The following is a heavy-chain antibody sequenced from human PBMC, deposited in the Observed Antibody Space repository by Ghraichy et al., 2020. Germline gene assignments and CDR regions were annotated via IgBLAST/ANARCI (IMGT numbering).Heavy chain of an antibody. CDR3: ARDRGTTVVTRFDY. D-gene: IGHD4-23*01. V-gene: IGHV6-1*01. CDR1: GDSVSSNSAA. CDR2: TYYRSKWYN. J-gene: IGHJ4*02. Sequence: SQTLSLTCAISGDSVSSNSAAWNWIRPSPSRGLEWLGRTYYRSKWYNDYAVSVKSRITINPDTSKNQFSLQLNSVTPEDTAVYYCARDRGTTVVTRFDYWGQGTLVTVSS.